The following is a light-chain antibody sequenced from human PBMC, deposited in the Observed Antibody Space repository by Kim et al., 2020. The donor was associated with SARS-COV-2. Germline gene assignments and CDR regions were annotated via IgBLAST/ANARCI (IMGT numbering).Light chain of an antibody. CDR3: QSYDSSNLNWV. V-gene: IGLV6-57*01. CDR1: SGSIASNY. Sequence: VTISCTRRSGSIASNYVQWYQQRPGSSPTTVIYEDNQRPSGVPARFSGSIDSSSNSASLTISGLKTEDEADYYCQSYDSSNLNWVFGGGTQLTVL. J-gene: IGLJ3*02. CDR2: EDN.